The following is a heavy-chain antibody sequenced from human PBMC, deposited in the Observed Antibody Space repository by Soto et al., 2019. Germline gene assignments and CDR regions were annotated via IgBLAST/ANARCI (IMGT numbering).Heavy chain of an antibody. J-gene: IGHJ4*02. Sequence: QVQLVQSGAEVKKPGASVKVSCKTSGYTFTSYHITWVRQAPGQGLEWMGWISASNTNTNYAQKRQGRVTMTTDTLTSTAYMELRSLRSDDAAVYYCARDTPPTDDWGQGTLVTVSS. CDR1: GYTFTSYH. CDR2: ISASNTNT. V-gene: IGHV1-18*01. CDR3: ARDTPPTDD.